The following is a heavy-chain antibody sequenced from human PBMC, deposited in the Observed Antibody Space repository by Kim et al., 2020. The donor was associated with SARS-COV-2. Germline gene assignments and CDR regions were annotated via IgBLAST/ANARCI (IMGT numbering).Heavy chain of an antibody. CDR3: ARRDVSSAVDQRFFYYF. J-gene: IGHJ4*01. CDR1: GGAFNTYV. Sequence: SVKVSCKSSGGAFNTYVITWVRQAPGRGLEWMGRIVPVLNKANYAQTFQGRVTITADKFTNTAYMELNSLRSDDTAVYYCARRDVSSAVDQRFFYYF. D-gene: IGHD5-18*01. CDR2: IVPVLNKA. V-gene: IGHV1-69*04.